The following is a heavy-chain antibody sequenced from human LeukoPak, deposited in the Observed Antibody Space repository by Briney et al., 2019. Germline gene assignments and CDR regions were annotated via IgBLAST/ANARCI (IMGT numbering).Heavy chain of an antibody. V-gene: IGHV3-21*01. CDR1: GFTFSNYK. Sequence: GGSLRLSCAASGFTFSNYKMNWVRQAPGKGLEWVSSISSTSTYINYADSVKGRFTISRDNAKNSLYLQMNSLRAEDTAVYYCARDYGGSSPFDYWGQGTLVTVSS. J-gene: IGHJ4*02. CDR2: ISSTSTYI. D-gene: IGHD4-23*01. CDR3: ARDYGGSSPFDY.